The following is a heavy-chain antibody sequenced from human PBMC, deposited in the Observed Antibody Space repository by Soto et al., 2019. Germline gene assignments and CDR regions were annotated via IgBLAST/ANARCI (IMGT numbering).Heavy chain of an antibody. J-gene: IGHJ6*02. D-gene: IGHD6-13*01. V-gene: IGHV6-1*01. CDR2: TYYRSKWYN. Sequence: SQTLSLTCAISGDSLSSNSAAWNWIRQSPSRGLEWLGRTYYRSKWYNDYAVSVKSRITINPDTSKNQFSLQLNSVTPEDTAVYYCARDLSAAGTGGYYYYGMDVWGQGTTVTVSS. CDR3: ARDLSAAGTGGYYYYGMDV. CDR1: GDSLSSNSAA.